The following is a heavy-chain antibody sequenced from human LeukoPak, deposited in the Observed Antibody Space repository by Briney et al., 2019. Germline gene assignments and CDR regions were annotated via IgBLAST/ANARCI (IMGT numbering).Heavy chain of an antibody. J-gene: IGHJ4*02. D-gene: IGHD6-25*01. CDR3: VSGYTSRGDY. V-gene: IGHV3-23*05. CDR1: GFTFSAYA. Sequence: GGSLRLSCEASGFTFSAYAMTWVRQAPGKGLEWVSSIGSDNKPHYSESVKGRFAISRDNSKSMLFLQLNSLRAEDTAVYYCVSGYTSRGDYWGQGTLVTVSS. CDR2: IGSDNKP.